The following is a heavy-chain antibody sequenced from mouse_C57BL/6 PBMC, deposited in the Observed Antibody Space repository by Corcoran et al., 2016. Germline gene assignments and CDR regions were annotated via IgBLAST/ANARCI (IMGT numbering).Heavy chain of an antibody. CDR2: INPNNGGT. Sequence: EVQLQQSGPELVKPGASVKISCKASGYTFTDYYMNWVKQSHGKSLEWIGDINPNNGGTSYNQKFKGKATLIVDKSSSAAYMELRSLTAEDSAVYYCARGGNFSRAMDYWGQGTSVTVSS. CDR1: GYTFTDYY. CDR3: ARGGNFSRAMDY. J-gene: IGHJ4*01. V-gene: IGHV1-26*01.